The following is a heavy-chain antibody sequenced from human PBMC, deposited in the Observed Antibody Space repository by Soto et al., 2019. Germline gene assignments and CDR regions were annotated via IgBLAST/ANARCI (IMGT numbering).Heavy chain of an antibody. V-gene: IGHV3-23*01. D-gene: IGHD2-21*01. Sequence: GSLRLSCAASGFTFDHYAMSWLRQAPGKGLEWVSAISDSGGITNYADSVKGRFTISRDNSKNTLYLQMNSLRVEDTAIYYCAKPSSSIVTYCTFDFWGQGTLVTVSS. CDR1: GFTFDHYA. CDR3: AKPSSSIVTYCTFDF. CDR2: ISDSGGIT. J-gene: IGHJ4*02.